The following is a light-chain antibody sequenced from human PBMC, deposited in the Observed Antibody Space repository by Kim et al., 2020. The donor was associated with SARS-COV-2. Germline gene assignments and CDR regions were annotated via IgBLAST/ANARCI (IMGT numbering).Light chain of an antibody. CDR2: HAS. Sequence: GDTVTITCRATQNINTWLAWFQHKPGKAPKLLIYHASSLNSGVPSRFTGSGSGTEFTLTISSLQPDDFATYFCQQYDTEWGTFGQGTKV. V-gene: IGKV1-5*01. CDR3: QQYDTEWGT. J-gene: IGKJ1*01. CDR1: QNINTW.